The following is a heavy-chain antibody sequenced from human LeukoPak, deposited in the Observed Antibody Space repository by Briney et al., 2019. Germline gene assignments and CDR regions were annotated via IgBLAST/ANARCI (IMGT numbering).Heavy chain of an antibody. V-gene: IGHV3-30-3*01. CDR2: MSSDGNAM. Sequence: GRSLRLSCAASGFTFTAYLIHWVRQAPGKGLEWVAVMSSDGNAMFYADSVKGRFTISRDNSKNTLYLQMNSLRAEDTAVYYCVRESEYYFDHSASFDYWAREPWSPSPQ. J-gene: IGHJ4*02. D-gene: IGHD3-22*01. CDR1: GFTFTAYL. CDR3: VRESEYYFDHSASFDY.